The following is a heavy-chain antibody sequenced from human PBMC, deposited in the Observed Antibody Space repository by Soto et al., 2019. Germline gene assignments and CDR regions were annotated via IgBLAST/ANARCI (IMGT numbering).Heavy chain of an antibody. J-gene: IGHJ4*02. V-gene: IGHV3-23*01. Sequence: GGSLRLSCAATGFTFSSYAMSWVRQAPGKGLEWVSVISGSGGGTHYADSVKGRFTVSRDNSKNTLSLQMNSLRADDTAVYYCAKRRGAGGHFDYWGQGALVTVSS. CDR1: GFTFSSYA. CDR3: AKRRGAGGHFDY. D-gene: IGHD2-15*01. CDR2: ISGSGGGT.